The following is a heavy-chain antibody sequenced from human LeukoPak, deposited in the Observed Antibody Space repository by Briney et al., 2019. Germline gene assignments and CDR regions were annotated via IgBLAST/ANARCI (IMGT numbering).Heavy chain of an antibody. J-gene: IGHJ4*02. Sequence: GGSLRLSCAASGFTFSSYSMNWVRQAPGKGLEWVSSISSSSSYIYYADSVKGRFTISRDNAKNSLYLQMNSLRAEDTAVYYCARERITVPGPQDDYWGQGTLVTVSS. CDR2: ISSSSSYI. CDR1: GFTFSSYS. V-gene: IGHV3-21*01. D-gene: IGHD6-19*01. CDR3: ARERITVPGPQDDY.